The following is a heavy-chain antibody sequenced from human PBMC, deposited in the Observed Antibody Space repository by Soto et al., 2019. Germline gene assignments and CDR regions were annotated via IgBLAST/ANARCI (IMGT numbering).Heavy chain of an antibody. J-gene: IGHJ6*02. CDR1: GGSISSSSYY. V-gene: IGHV4-39*01. CDR2: IYYSGST. CDR3: ARLYDFWSGLGPDYYYGMHV. Sequence: SETLSLTCTVSGGSISSSSYYWGWIRQPPGKGLEWIGSIYYSGSTYYNPSLKSRVTISVDTSKNQFSLKLSSVTAADTAVYYCARLYDFWSGLGPDYYYGMHVWGQGTTVTVSS. D-gene: IGHD3-3*01.